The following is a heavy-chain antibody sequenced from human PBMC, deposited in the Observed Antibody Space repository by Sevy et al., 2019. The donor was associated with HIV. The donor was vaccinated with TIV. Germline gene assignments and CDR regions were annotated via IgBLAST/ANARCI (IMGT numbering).Heavy chain of an antibody. Sequence: GGSLRLSCAASGFTFSSFGMHWVRQAPGKGLEWVAVIWNDRSNKHYADSVKGRFTISRDNSKNTLYLQMNSLRAEDTAVYSCASLPNNYYDTSGYSGKDAFDIWGQGTMVTVSS. J-gene: IGHJ3*02. V-gene: IGHV3-33*01. CDR3: ASLPNNYYDTSGYSGKDAFDI. D-gene: IGHD3-22*01. CDR2: IWNDRSNK. CDR1: GFTFSSFG.